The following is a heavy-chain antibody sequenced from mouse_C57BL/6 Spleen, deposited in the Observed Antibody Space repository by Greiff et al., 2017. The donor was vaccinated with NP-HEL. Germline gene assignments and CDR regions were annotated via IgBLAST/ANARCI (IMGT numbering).Heavy chain of an antibody. CDR2: IYPGDGDT. J-gene: IGHJ2*01. CDR3: TSYYDYD. CDR1: GYAFSSSW. Sequence: QVQLKQSGPELVKPGASVKISCKASGYAFSSSWMTWVKQRPGKGLEWIGRIYPGDGDTNYNQKFKGKAILTADKSSSTAYMELRSLTSEDSAVYYCTSYYDYDWGQGTTLTVSS. V-gene: IGHV1-82*01. D-gene: IGHD2-4*01.